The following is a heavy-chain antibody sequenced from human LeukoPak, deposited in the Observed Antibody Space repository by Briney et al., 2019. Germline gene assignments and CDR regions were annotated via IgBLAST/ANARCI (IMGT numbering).Heavy chain of an antibody. CDR1: GFTFSSYG. D-gene: IGHD2-21*02. CDR2: INNDGSST. J-gene: IGHJ4*02. V-gene: IGHV3-74*01. Sequence: GGSLRLSCAASGFTFSSYGMHWVRQAPGKGLVWVSRINNDGSSTSYADSVEGRFTVSRDNAKNTLYLQMNSLRAEDTAVYYCALIAYCGGDCSGWGQGTLVTVSS. CDR3: ALIAYCGGDCSG.